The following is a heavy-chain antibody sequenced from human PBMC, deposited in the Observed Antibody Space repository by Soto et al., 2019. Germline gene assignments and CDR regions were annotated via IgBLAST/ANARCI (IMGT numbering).Heavy chain of an antibody. CDR2: ISGDGRT. CDR3: VRWHTSNFDSLPFTGFDW. V-gene: IGHV3-23*01. J-gene: IGHJ4*02. Sequence: PGGSLRLSCAASGFTFSDYVMAWVRQAPGKGLEWLSAISGDGRTHYESSVTGRFIISRDNFKATLYLQMSNLRAEDTATYYCVRWHTSNFDSLPFTGFDWRGQGTPVTVSS. D-gene: IGHD3-22*01. CDR1: GFTFSDYV.